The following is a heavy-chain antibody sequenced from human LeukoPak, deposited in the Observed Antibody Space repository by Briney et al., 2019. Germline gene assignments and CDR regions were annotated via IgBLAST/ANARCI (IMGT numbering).Heavy chain of an antibody. J-gene: IGHJ6*02. D-gene: IGHD6-13*01. V-gene: IGHV3-33*01. CDR2: IWYDGSNK. Sequence: GGSLRLSCAASGFTFSSYGMHWVRQAPGKGLEWVAVIWYDGSNKYYADSVKGRFTISRDNSTNTLYLQMNSLRAEDTAVYYCARERRDRAAAGTGNYYYYYGMDVWGQGTAVTVSS. CDR1: GFTFSSYG. CDR3: ARERRDRAAAGTGNYYYYYGMDV.